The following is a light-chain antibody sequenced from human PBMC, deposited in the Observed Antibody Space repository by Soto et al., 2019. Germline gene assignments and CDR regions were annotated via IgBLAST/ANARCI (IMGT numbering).Light chain of an antibody. CDR2: KVS. Sequence: DAVMTQSPLSLPVTLGQPPSISCRSSQSLVYRDGNTYLNWFQQRPGQSPRRPLYKVSNRDSGVPDRCSGSGSVTDFKLKMSRREAEDVGVYCCIQGTHWPLTWTLREGTKVDNK. J-gene: IGKJ1*01. V-gene: IGKV2-30*01. CDR3: IQGTHWPLTWT. CDR1: QSLVYRDGNTY.